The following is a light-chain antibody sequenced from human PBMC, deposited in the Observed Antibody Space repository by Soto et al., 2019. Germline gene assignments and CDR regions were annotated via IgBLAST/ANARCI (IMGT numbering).Light chain of an antibody. CDR2: GAS. CDR3: HYGNSPPWT. J-gene: IGKJ1*01. V-gene: IGKV3-20*01. Sequence: EIVLTQSPGTLSLSPGEGATLSCRASQSISSSSLAWYQQKPGQAPRLLICGASSRATGIPDRFSVSGSGTDFTLSIRSLEPEDFALYYCHYGNSPPWTFGQGTKVDIK. CDR1: QSISSSS.